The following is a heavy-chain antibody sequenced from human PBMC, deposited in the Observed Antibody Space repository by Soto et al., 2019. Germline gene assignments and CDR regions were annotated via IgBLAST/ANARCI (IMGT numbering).Heavy chain of an antibody. J-gene: IGHJ4*01. CDR2: ISAYTANT. Sequence: ASVTVSCTASGYTLPNFGLSWVRQAPGQGLEWMGCISAYTANTNYAQKLQDRVTMTTDTSTSTAFLELRSLRSDDTAVYYCARENSGSYHRHFDYWGQGTLVTVSS. V-gene: IGHV1-18*01. CDR1: GYTLPNFG. D-gene: IGHD1-26*01. CDR3: ARENSGSYHRHFDY.